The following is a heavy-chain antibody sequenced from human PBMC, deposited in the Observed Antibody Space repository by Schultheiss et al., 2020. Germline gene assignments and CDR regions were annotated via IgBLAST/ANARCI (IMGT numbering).Heavy chain of an antibody. CDR3: ARDQRRYFNWLFSYGMDV. CDR2: ISYDGSNK. D-gene: IGHD3-9*01. CDR1: GFTFDDYA. Sequence: GGSLRLSCAASGFTFDDYAMHWVRQAPGKGLEWVAVISYDGSNKYYADSVKGRFTISRDNSKNTLYLQMNSLRAEDTAVYYCARDQRRYFNWLFSYGMDVWGQGTTVTVSS. J-gene: IGHJ6*02. V-gene: IGHV3-30*04.